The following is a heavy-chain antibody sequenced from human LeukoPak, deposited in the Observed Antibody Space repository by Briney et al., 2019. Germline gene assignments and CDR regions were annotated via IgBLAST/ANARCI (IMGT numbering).Heavy chain of an antibody. CDR1: GFTFSSYG. Sequence: GGSLRLSCAASGFTFSSYGMHWVRQAPGKGLEWVAVIWYDGSNKYYADSVKGRFTISRDNAKNTLYLQMNSLRAEDTAVYYCARVQGHPPNGLDIWGQGTMVTVSS. CDR2: IWYDGSNK. V-gene: IGHV3-33*01. D-gene: IGHD2-8*01. J-gene: IGHJ3*02. CDR3: ARVQGHPPNGLDI.